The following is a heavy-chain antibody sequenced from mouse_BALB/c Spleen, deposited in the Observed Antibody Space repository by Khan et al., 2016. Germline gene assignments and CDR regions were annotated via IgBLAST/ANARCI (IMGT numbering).Heavy chain of an antibody. Sequence: QIQLVQSGPELKKPGETVKISCKASGYTFTNYGMNWVKQAPGKGLKWMGWINTNTGEPTYAEEFKGRFAFSLDTSASTASLQINNLKNEDTATYYCAEDYYGSNWFAYWGQGTLVTVSA. CDR3: AEDYYGSNWFAY. CDR2: INTNTGEP. D-gene: IGHD1-1*01. J-gene: IGHJ3*01. CDR1: GYTFTNYG. V-gene: IGHV9-3*02.